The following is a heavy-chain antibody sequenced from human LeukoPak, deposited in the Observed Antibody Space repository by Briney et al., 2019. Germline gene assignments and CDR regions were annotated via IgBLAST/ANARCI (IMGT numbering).Heavy chain of an antibody. Sequence: GGSLRLSCAASGFTFDDYGMSWVRQAPGKGLEWVSSISSSSSYIYYADSVKGRFTISRDNAKNSLYLQMNSLRAEDTAVYYCARAYDFWSGSDYWGQGTLVTVSS. CDR1: GFTFDDYG. D-gene: IGHD3-3*01. CDR2: ISSSSSYI. V-gene: IGHV3-21*01. J-gene: IGHJ4*02. CDR3: ARAYDFWSGSDY.